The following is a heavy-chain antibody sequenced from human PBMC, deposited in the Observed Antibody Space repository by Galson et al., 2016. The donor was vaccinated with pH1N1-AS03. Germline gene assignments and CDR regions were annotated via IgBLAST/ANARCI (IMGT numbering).Heavy chain of an antibody. Sequence: SLRLSCAASGFRFIDYWMTWVRQAPGKGLEWVANIDQDGSEKYYMDSVEGRFTISRDNAKNSLSLQMNSLRSEDTAVYYCAIETRKTTTGGIDFWGQGTLVTVSS. CDR3: AIETRKTTTGGIDF. CDR2: IDQDGSEK. CDR1: GFRFIDYW. J-gene: IGHJ4*02. D-gene: IGHD7-27*01. V-gene: IGHV3-7*03.